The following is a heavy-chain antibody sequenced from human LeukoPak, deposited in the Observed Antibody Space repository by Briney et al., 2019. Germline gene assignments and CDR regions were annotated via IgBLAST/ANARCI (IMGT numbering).Heavy chain of an antibody. Sequence: SETLSLTCTVSGGSISSSSYYWGWIRQPPGKGLEWIGSIYYSGSTYYNPSLKSRVTISVDTSKNQFSLKLSSVTAADTAVYYCARWNDPYYYYYMDVWGKGTTVTVSS. CDR3: ARWNDPYYYYYMDV. D-gene: IGHD1-1*01. J-gene: IGHJ6*03. V-gene: IGHV4-39*07. CDR1: GGSISSSSYY. CDR2: IYYSGST.